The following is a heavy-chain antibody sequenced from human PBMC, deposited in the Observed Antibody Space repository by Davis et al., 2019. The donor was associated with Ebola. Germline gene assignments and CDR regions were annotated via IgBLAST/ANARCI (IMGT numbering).Heavy chain of an antibody. Sequence: PSETLSLTCTVSGGSISSYYWSWIRQPPGKGLEWIGYIYYSGSTNYNPSLKSRVTISVDTSKNQFSLKLSSVTAADTAVYYCARGGLQDTAMVAIDYWGQGTLVTVSS. CDR3: ARGGLQDTAMVAIDY. D-gene: IGHD5-18*01. V-gene: IGHV4-59*01. CDR2: IYYSGST. J-gene: IGHJ4*02. CDR1: GGSISSYY.